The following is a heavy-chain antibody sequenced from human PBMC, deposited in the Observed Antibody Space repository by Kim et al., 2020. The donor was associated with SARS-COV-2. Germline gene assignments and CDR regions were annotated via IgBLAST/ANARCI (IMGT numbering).Heavy chain of an antibody. CDR2: ISAGGGVT. CDR1: GFTFGSYG. Sequence: GGSLRLSCAASGFTFGSYGMSWVRQAPGKGLECVSVISAGGGVTFYADSVRGRFTFSGDSSKNTLYLQMDSLRVEDTAIYYCARGGLKQQLRDGMDVWGQGTTVTVSS. J-gene: IGHJ6*02. D-gene: IGHD2-2*01. CDR3: ARGGLKQQLRDGMDV. V-gene: IGHV3-23*01.